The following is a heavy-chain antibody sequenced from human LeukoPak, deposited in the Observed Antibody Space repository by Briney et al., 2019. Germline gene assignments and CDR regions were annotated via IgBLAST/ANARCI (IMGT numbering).Heavy chain of an antibody. CDR1: GGSFSDFY. D-gene: IGHD3-10*01. CDR2: INGSGST. Sequence: SETLSLTCAVYGGSFSDFYWSWIRQPPGKGLEWIGEINGSGSTNYNPSLKSRATISVDTSKKQISLSLVSVTAADTAVYYCARPRSGLYYYNDVDVWGQGTTVIVSS. J-gene: IGHJ6*02. V-gene: IGHV4-34*01. CDR3: ARPRSGLYYYNDVDV.